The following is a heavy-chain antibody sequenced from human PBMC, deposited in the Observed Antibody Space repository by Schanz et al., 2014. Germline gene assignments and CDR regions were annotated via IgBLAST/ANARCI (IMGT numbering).Heavy chain of an antibody. D-gene: IGHD5-18*01. J-gene: IGHJ4*02. CDR2: ISYDGSFK. CDR3: AKDAENTAMITDYFDY. CDR1: GFNFGSHG. V-gene: IGHV3-33*06. Sequence: QVQLVESGGGVVQPGRSLRLSCAASGFNFGSHGMHWVRQAPGKGLEWVAVISYDGSFKNYADSVRGRITMSRDNSKTTVYLQMNSLRAEDTAVYYCAKDAENTAMITDYFDYWGQGTLVTVSS.